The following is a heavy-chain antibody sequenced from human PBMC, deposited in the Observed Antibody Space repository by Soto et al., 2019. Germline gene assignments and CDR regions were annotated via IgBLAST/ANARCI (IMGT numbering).Heavy chain of an antibody. V-gene: IGHV4-34*01. CDR3: ARGRLGAVAEYYFDY. CDR2: INHSGST. CDR1: GGSFSGYY. Sequence: PSETLSLTCAVYGGSFSGYYWSWIRQPPGKGLEWIGEINHSGSTNYNPSLKSRVTISVDTSKNQFSLKLSSVTAADTAVYYCARGRLGAVAEYYFDYWGQGTLVTVSS. J-gene: IGHJ4*02. D-gene: IGHD6-19*01.